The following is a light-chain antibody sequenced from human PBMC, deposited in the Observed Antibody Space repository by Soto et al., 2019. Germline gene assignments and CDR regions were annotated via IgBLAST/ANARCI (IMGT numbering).Light chain of an antibody. J-gene: IGKJ5*01. Sequence: DIQMTQSPSSLSASVGDRVTITCQASQDISNYLNWYQQKPGKAPKLLIYDASNLETGVPSRFSGSGSGTDFTFTISRLQPEYIATYYCQKYDNTSIACAQGIRME. CDR2: DAS. CDR1: QDISNY. CDR3: QKYDNTSIA. V-gene: IGKV1-33*01.